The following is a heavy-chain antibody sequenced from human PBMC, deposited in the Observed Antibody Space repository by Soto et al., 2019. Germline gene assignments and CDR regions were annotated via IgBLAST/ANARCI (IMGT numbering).Heavy chain of an antibody. CDR3: ARNPSKFYDILTGYYTGDYYGMDV. Sequence: ASVKVSCKASGYTFTSYYMHWVLQAPGQGLEWMGIINPSGGSTSYAQKFQGRVTMTRDTSTSTVYMELSSLRSEDTAVYYCARNPSKFYDILTGYYTGDYYGMDVWGQGATVTVSS. D-gene: IGHD3-9*01. J-gene: IGHJ6*02. V-gene: IGHV1-46*01. CDR1: GYTFTSYY. CDR2: INPSGGST.